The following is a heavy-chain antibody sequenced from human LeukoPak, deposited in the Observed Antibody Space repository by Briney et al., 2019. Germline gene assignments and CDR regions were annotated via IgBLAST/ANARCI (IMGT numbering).Heavy chain of an antibody. CDR3: AREVAGDTIFGVAINWFDP. D-gene: IGHD3-3*01. V-gene: IGHV4-31*03. Sequence: SETLSLTCTVSGGSISSGGYYWSWIRQHPGKGLEWIVYIYYSGSTYYNPSLKSRVTISVDTSKNQFSLKLSSVTAADTAVYYCAREVAGDTIFGVAINWFDPWGQGTLVTVSS. CDR1: GGSISSGGYY. CDR2: IYYSGST. J-gene: IGHJ5*02.